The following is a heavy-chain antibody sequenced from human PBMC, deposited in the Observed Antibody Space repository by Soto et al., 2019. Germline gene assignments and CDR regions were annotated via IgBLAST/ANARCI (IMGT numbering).Heavy chain of an antibody. D-gene: IGHD3-3*01. CDR2: INPSGGST. CDR3: ARYFDFWSGYYMGDSCNWFDP. Sequence: ASVKVSCKASGYTFTSYYMHWVRQAPGQGLEWMGIINPSGGSTSYAQKCQGRVTMTRDTSTSTVYMELSSLRSEDTAVYYCARYFDFWSGYYMGDSCNWFDPWGQGTLVTVSS. CDR1: GYTFTSYY. V-gene: IGHV1-46*01. J-gene: IGHJ5*02.